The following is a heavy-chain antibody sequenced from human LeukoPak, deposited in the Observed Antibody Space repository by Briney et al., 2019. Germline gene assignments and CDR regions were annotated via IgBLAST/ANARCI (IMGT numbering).Heavy chain of an antibody. CDR1: GFTVSSNY. CDR3: ARGGITIFGVVNPPDV. J-gene: IGHJ6*04. CDR2: IYSGGTT. D-gene: IGHD3-3*01. Sequence: GGSLRLSCAASGFTVSSNYINWVRQAPGKGLEWVSLIYSGGTTYYADSVKGRFTISRDNAKNSLYLQMNSLRAEDTALYYCARGGITIFGVVNPPDVWGKGTTVTVSS. V-gene: IGHV3-53*01.